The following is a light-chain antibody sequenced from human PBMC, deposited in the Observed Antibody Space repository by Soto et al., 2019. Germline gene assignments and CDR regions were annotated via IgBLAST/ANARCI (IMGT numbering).Light chain of an antibody. CDR1: QSVSTN. CDR2: GAS. Sequence: EIVLTQSPGTLSLSPGDTATLSCRASQSVSTNLAWYQQKPGQAPRLLIYGASTRAMGIPARFSGSGSGTEFTLTISSLQSEDFAVYDCQQYNNWPITFGQGTRLEIK. CDR3: QQYNNWPIT. J-gene: IGKJ5*01. V-gene: IGKV3-15*01.